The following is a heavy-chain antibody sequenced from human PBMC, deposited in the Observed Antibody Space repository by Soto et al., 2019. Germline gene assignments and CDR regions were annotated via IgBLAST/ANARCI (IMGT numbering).Heavy chain of an antibody. CDR3: ARDDLHGYFFDI. J-gene: IGHJ3*02. CDR1: GSSISSGGYS. V-gene: IGHV4-30-2*01. Sequence: PSETLSLTCSVSGSSISSGGYSWNWIRQPPGKGLEWIGYIYHSGSTYYNPSLKSRVTISVDKSKNQFSLKLSSVAAADTAVYYCARDDLHGYFFDIWGQGTMVTVSS. CDR2: IYHSGST. D-gene: IGHD5-18*01.